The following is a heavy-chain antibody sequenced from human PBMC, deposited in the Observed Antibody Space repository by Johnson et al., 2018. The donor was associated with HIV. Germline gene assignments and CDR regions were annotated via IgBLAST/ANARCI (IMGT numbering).Heavy chain of an antibody. J-gene: IGHJ3*02. V-gene: IGHV3-7*01. CDR1: GFTFSSYW. D-gene: IGHD2-15*01. CDR2: IKQDGSEK. Sequence: VQLVESGGGLVQPGGSLRLSCAASGFTFSSYWMSWVRQAPGKGLEWVANIKQDGSEKYYADSVKGRFTISRDNSKNTLYLQMNRLRAEDTAVYYCAKDPGGGYCSGGSCYWGAFDIWGQGTMVTVSS. CDR3: AKDPGGGYCSGGSCYWGAFDI.